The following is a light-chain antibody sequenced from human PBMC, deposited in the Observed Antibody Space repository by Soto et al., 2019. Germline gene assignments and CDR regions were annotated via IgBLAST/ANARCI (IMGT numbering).Light chain of an antibody. J-gene: IGLJ3*02. CDR2: EVS. CDR1: SSDVGGYNY. V-gene: IGLV2-8*01. CDR3: SSYAGSNFWV. Sequence: QSALTQPPSASGSPRQSVTISCTGTSSDVGGYNYVSWYQQHPGKAPKLMIYEVSKRPSGVPDRFSGSKSGNTASLTVSGLQAEDEADYYCSSYAGSNFWVFGGGTKLTVL.